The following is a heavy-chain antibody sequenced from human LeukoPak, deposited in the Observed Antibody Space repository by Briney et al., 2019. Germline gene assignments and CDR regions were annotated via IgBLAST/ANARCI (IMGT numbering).Heavy chain of an antibody. CDR3: ARDTIYYGSGSLFDY. CDR1: GFTLSSYG. D-gene: IGHD3-10*01. Sequence: GGSLRLSCAASGFTLSSYGVHWVRQAPGKGLEWVAFIRFDGSNENYADSVKGRFTISRDTSKNTLYLQMNSLRAEDTAVYYCARDTIYYGSGSLFDYWGQGTLVTVSS. J-gene: IGHJ4*02. V-gene: IGHV3-30*02. CDR2: IRFDGSNE.